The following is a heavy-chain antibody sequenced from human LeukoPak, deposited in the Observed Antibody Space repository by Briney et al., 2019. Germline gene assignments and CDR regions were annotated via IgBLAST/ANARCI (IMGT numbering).Heavy chain of an antibody. CDR2: IIPILGIA. D-gene: IGHD6-19*01. CDR3: ARERQWLVRGDYFDY. V-gene: IGHV1-69*04. J-gene: IGHJ4*02. Sequence: SVEVSCKASGGTFSSYAISWVRQAPGQGLEWMGRIIPILGIANYAQKFQGRVTITADKSTSTAYMELSSLRSEDTAVYYCARERQWLVRGDYFDYWGQGTLVTVSS. CDR1: GGTFSSYA.